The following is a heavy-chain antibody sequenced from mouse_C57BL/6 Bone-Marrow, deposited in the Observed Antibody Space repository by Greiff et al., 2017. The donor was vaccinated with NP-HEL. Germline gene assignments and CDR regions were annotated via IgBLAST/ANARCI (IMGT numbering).Heavy chain of an antibody. D-gene: IGHD2-3*01. J-gene: IGHJ1*03. V-gene: IGHV1-26*01. CDR1: GFTFTYYY. Sequence: VPLPQSGPELVKPGASVKISCTASGFTFTYYYMNLVEQRPGQSLEWVGGINPKNGGTRYNQKFKGKATLTVDKSSSTAYMELRSLTSEDSAVYYCARDGYYSSWYFDVWGTGTTVTVSS. CDR3: ARDGYYSSWYFDV. CDR2: INPKNGGT.